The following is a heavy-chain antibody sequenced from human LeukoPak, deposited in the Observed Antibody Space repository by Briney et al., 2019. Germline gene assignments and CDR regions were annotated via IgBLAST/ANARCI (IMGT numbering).Heavy chain of an antibody. D-gene: IGHD6-13*01. Sequence: KPGGSLRLSCAVSGFTFSDYYMSWIRQAPGKGLEWVSYISSGGSTISHADSVKGRFTISRDNAENSLYLQMNSLRAEDTAVYYCARRAAAVRCFDYWGQGTLVTVSS. CDR3: ARRAAAVRCFDY. J-gene: IGHJ4*02. CDR1: GFTFSDYY. CDR2: ISSGGSTI. V-gene: IGHV3-11*01.